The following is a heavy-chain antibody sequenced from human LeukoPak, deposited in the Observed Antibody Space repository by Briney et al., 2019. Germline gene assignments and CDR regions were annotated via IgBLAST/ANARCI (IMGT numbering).Heavy chain of an antibody. CDR1: GFTFSRYW. V-gene: IGHV3-7*04. J-gene: IGHJ4*02. CDR3: ARGKYEFAY. D-gene: IGHD3-3*01. CDR2: IKQDGSEK. Sequence: GGSLRLSYAASGFTFSRYWVSWVRQAPGKGLEWVANIKQDGSEKYYVASVKVRFTISRDNAKNALYLQMNSLRAEDTAVYYCARGKYEFAYWGERTLLTVSS.